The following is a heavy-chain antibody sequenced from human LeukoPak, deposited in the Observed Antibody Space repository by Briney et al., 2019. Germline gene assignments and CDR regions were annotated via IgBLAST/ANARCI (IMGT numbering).Heavy chain of an antibody. CDR1: GGTFSSYA. D-gene: IGHD2-15*01. Sequence: ASVKVSCKASGGTFSSYAISWVRQAPGQGLEWMGGIIPIFGTANYAQKFQGRVTITADESTSTAYMELSSLRSEDTAVYYCARDPITGYCSGGSCYSGSLEWGQGTLVTVSS. V-gene: IGHV1-69*13. J-gene: IGHJ4*02. CDR2: IIPIFGTA. CDR3: ARDPITGYCSGGSCYSGSLE.